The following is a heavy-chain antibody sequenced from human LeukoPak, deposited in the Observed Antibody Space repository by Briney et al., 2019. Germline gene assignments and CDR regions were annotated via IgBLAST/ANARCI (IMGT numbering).Heavy chain of an antibody. CDR1: GYSISSGYY. CDR2: IYHSGST. Sequence: SETLSLTCTVSGYSISSGYYWGWIRQPPGKGLEWIGSIYHSGSTYYNPSLKSRVTISVDTSKNQFSLKLSSVTAADTAVYYCARDLKGPMVRGVIIASYYYYMDVWGKGTTVTISS. V-gene: IGHV4-38-2*02. J-gene: IGHJ6*03. D-gene: IGHD3-10*01. CDR3: ARDLKGPMVRGVIIASYYYYMDV.